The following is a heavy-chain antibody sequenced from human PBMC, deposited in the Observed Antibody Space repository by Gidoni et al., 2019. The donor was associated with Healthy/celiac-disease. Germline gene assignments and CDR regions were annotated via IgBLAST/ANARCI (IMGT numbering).Heavy chain of an antibody. CDR1: GFTFSSYA. CDR3: AKDPYCSSTSCHLIWFDP. CDR2: ISGSGGST. V-gene: IGHV3-23*01. J-gene: IGHJ5*02. Sequence: EVQLLESGGGLVQPGGSLRLSCAASGFTFSSYAMSWVRQAPGKGLEWVSAISGSGGSTYYADSVKGRFTISRDNSKNTLYLQMNSLRAEDTAVYYCAKDPYCSSTSCHLIWFDPWGQGTLVTVSS. D-gene: IGHD2-2*01.